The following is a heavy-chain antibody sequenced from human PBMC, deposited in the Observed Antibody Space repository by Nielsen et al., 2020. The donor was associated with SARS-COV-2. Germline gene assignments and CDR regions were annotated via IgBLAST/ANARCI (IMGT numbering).Heavy chain of an antibody. J-gene: IGHJ4*02. D-gene: IGHD6-13*01. CDR1: GFTFNIYA. V-gene: IGHV3-23*01. CDR2: VSSSGGST. CDR3: AKCGSSWYGDS. Sequence: GGSLRLSCAASGFTFNIYAMAWVRRAPGRGLQWVTGVSSSGGSTYYTDSVKGRFTISRDNSKNTLYLQMNSLRVEDTALYYCAKCGSSWYGDSWGQGTLVTVSS.